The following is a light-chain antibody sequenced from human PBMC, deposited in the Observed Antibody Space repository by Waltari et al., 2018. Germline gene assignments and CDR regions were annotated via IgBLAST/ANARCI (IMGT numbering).Light chain of an antibody. V-gene: IGLV3-1*01. CDR3: QAWDSSTWGYV. CDR1: KLGDKY. CDR2: QDS. J-gene: IGLJ1*01. Sequence: SYELTQPPSVSVSPGQTASITCSGDKLGDKYACLYQQKPGQSPVLVIYQDSKRPSGIPERFSGSNSGNTATLTISGTQAMDEADYYCQAWDSSTWGYVFGTGTKVTVL.